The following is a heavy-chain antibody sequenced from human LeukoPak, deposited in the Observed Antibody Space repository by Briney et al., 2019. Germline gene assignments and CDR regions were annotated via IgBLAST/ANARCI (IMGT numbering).Heavy chain of an antibody. D-gene: IGHD3-3*01. J-gene: IGHJ4*02. CDR3: AGEDFTIFGVPFDY. Sequence: PSETLSLTCTVSGGSISSSSYYWGWIRQPPGKGLEWIGSIYYSGSTYYNPSLKSRVTISVDTSKNQVSLKLSSVTAADTAVYYCAGEDFTIFGVPFDYWGQGTLVTVSS. CDR2: IYYSGST. CDR1: GGSISSSSYY. V-gene: IGHV4-39*02.